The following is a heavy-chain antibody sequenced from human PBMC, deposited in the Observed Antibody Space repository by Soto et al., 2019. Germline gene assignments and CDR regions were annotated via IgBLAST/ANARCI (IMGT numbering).Heavy chain of an antibody. CDR2: IKQDGSEK. Sequence: GGSLRLSCAASGFTFSSYWMSWVRQAPGKGLEWVANIKQDGSEKYYVDSVKGRFTISRDNAKNSLYLQMNSLRAEDTAVYYCARGGSPYGSGSWPVPETVSAYDYYMDVWGKGTTVTVSS. D-gene: IGHD3-10*01. J-gene: IGHJ6*03. CDR3: ARGGSPYGSGSWPVPETVSAYDYYMDV. V-gene: IGHV3-7*01. CDR1: GFTFSSYW.